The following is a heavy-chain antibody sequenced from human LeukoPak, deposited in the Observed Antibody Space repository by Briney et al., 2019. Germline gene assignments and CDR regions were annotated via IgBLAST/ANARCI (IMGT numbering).Heavy chain of an antibody. V-gene: IGHV3-21*01. CDR1: RFIFSSYG. J-gene: IGHJ4*02. CDR3: ARDRNGWAVYDY. D-gene: IGHD5/OR15-5a*01. Sequence: GGSLRLSCAASRFIFSSYGMHWVRQAPGKGLEWVSSISSSSSYIYYADSVKGRFTISRDNAKNSLYLQMNSLRAEDTAVYYCARDRNGWAVYDYWGQGTLVTVSS. CDR2: ISSSSSYI.